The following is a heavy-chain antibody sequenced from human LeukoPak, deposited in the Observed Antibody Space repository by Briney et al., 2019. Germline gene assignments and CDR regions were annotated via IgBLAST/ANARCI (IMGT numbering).Heavy chain of an antibody. CDR2: IYYSGST. CDR1: GGSISSYY. V-gene: IGHV4-59*01. Sequence: SETLSLTCTVSGGSISSYYWSWIRQPPGKGLEWIGYIYYSGSTNYNPSLKSRVTISVDTSKNQFSLKLSSVTAADTAVYYCARGGYDYVWGSYRYTLLDYWGQGTLVTVSS. J-gene: IGHJ4*02. CDR3: ARGGYDYVWGSYRYTLLDY. D-gene: IGHD3-16*02.